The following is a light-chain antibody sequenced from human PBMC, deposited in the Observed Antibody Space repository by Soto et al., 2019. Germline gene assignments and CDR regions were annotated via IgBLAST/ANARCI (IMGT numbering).Light chain of an antibody. CDR2: GAS. J-gene: IGKJ4*01. V-gene: IGKV3-15*01. Sequence: EIVMTQSPATLSVSPGERATLSCRASQSINNNLAWYQQKPGQGPRLLIYGASTRATGIPVRFSGTGSGTDFTLTISSLQSEDFAVYFCQQYNDWPPLTFCGGTKVEIK. CDR1: QSINNN. CDR3: QQYNDWPPLT.